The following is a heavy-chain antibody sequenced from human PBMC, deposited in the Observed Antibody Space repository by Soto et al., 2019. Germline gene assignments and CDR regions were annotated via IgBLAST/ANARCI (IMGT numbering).Heavy chain of an antibody. Sequence: RSLTCRVSGGSVGSGSYYWSWIRQPPGKGLEWIGYTLYSGSPNYNPSLQSLQSRVTISVDTSRNQFSLRLTSVTAADTALYYCARHDFYHRTFDICGQGTLVTVSS. CDR3: ARHDFYHRTFDI. V-gene: IGHV4-61*01. CDR1: GGSVGSGSYY. J-gene: IGHJ3*02. CDR2: TLYSGSP. D-gene: IGHD3-3*01.